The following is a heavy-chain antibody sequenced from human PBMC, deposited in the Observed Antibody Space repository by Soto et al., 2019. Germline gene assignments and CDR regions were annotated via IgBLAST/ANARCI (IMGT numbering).Heavy chain of an antibody. CDR3: ARDFFDSSDYTTNWFDP. CDR2: IYHTGNA. J-gene: IGHJ5*02. Sequence: SETLSLTCSVSGDSISNSRFYWAWIRQPPGEGLEWIGIIYHTGNAYYNPSLKSRVTISVDTSKNQFSLKLTSVTAADAALYYCARDFFDSSDYTTNWFDPWGQGTLVTVSS. D-gene: IGHD3-22*01. CDR1: GDSISNSRFY. V-gene: IGHV4-39*01.